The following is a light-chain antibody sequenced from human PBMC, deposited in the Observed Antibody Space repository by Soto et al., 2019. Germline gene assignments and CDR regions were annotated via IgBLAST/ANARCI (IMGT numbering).Light chain of an antibody. CDR3: VQRTTWPWT. J-gene: IGKJ1*01. CDR1: QSVSSH. CDR2: DAS. V-gene: IGKV3-11*01. Sequence: EIVLTQSPGTLSLSPGERATLSCRASQSVSSHLAWYQQKPGQAPRLLIYDASNRATGIPARFSGSGSGTAFTLTISSLEPEDFAVYHCVQRTTWPWTFGQGSKVEIK.